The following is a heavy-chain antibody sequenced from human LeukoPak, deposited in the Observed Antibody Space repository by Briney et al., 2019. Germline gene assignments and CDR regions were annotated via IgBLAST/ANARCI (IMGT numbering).Heavy chain of an antibody. D-gene: IGHD1-26*01. CDR1: GFTFSSYW. Sequence: GGSLRLSCAASGFTFSSYWMHWVRQAPGKGLVWVSRINSDGSSTSYADSVKGRFTISRDNAKNTLYLQMNSLRAEDTAVYYCARSPRRIIVGATHFDYWGQGTLVTASS. CDR2: INSDGSST. J-gene: IGHJ4*02. CDR3: ARSPRRIIVGATHFDY. V-gene: IGHV3-74*01.